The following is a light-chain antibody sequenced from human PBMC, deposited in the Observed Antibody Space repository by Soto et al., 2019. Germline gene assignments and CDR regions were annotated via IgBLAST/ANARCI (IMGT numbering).Light chain of an antibody. CDR3: HQYYNWPPYT. V-gene: IGKV3-15*01. Sequence: EIVMTQSPVTLSLSPGERATLSCRASQSVSSNLAWYQQKPGQAPRLLIYGASTRATGIPARFSGSGSGTEFTLTISSLQSEDFAVYYCHQYYNWPPYTFGQGTKVDIK. CDR1: QSVSSN. CDR2: GAS. J-gene: IGKJ1*01.